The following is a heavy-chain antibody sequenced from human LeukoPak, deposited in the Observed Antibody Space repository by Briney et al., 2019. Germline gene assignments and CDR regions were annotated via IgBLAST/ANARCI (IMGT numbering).Heavy chain of an antibody. CDR2: ISYDGNNK. CDR3: SRGPTYDY. V-gene: IGHV3-30*04. Sequence: GGSLRLSCAASGFTLSSFAMHWVRQAPGKGLEWVAVISYDGNNKYYADSVKGRFTISRDNSKNTLYLQMNSLRAEDTAVYYCSRGPTYDYWGQGTLVTVSS. CDR1: GFTLSSFA. J-gene: IGHJ4*02.